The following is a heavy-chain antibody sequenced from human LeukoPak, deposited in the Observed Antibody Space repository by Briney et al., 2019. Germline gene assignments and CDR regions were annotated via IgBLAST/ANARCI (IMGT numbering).Heavy chain of an antibody. CDR3: ARDQQSRDYYDSSGYYGTYYYYGMDV. CDR2: ISYDGSNK. V-gene: IGHV3-30-3*01. J-gene: IGHJ6*02. D-gene: IGHD3-22*01. CDR1: GFTFSSYA. Sequence: GGSLRLSCAAPGFTFSSYAMHWVRQAPGKGLEWVAVISYDGSNKYYADSVKGRFTISRDNSKNTLYLQMNSLRAEDTAVYYCARDQQSRDYYDSSGYYGTYYYYGMDVWGQGTTVTVSS.